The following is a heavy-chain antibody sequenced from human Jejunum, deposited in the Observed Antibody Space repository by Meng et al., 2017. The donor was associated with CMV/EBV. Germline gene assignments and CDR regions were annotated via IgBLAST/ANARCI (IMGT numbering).Heavy chain of an antibody. D-gene: IGHD1-26*01. CDR3: ARRIPREKYYYGMDV. CDR2: VDWNGGAT. CDR1: EGDG. V-gene: IGHV3-20*03. Sequence: EGDGVSWVRQVPGRGLEWVAGVDWNGGATAYTASVGGRFTITRDNAKKSLYLQMDSLRPEDTAVYYCARRIPREKYYYGMDVWGQGTTVTVSS. J-gene: IGHJ6*02.